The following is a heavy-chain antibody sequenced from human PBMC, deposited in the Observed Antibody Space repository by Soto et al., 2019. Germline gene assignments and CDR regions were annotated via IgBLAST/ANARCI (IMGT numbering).Heavy chain of an antibody. CDR1: GFTFSSYG. CDR2: ISYDGSNK. J-gene: IGHJ5*02. CDR3: ARGQRAIVVVTATFALYNWFDP. V-gene: IGHV3-30*03. Sequence: GGSLRLSCAASGFTFSSYGMHWVRQAPGKGLEWVAVISYDGSNKYYADSVKGRFTISRDNSKNTLYLQMNSLRAEDTAVYYCARGQRAIVVVTATFALYNWFDPWGQGTLVTVSS. D-gene: IGHD2-21*02.